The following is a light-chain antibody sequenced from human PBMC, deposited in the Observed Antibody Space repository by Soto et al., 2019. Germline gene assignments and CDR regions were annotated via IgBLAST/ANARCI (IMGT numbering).Light chain of an antibody. CDR2: GAS. V-gene: IGKV3-20*01. J-gene: IGKJ1*01. CDR1: QSVSSY. Sequence: EIVLTQSPATLSLSPGERATLSCRASQSVSSYLAWYQQKPGQAPRLLIYGASNRATGVPARFSGSGSGTQFTLSISRLEPEDFAVYYCQQYGRSPPTFGQGTKV. CDR3: QQYGRSPPT.